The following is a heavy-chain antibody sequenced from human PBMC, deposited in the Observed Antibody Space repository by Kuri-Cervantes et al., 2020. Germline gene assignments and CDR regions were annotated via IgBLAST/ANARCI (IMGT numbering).Heavy chain of an antibody. Sequence: GSLRLSCAVYGGSFSGYYWSWIRQPPGKGLECIGEINHSGSTNYNPSLKSRVTISVDTSKNQFSLKLSSVTAADTAVYYCARGIGTSSGAHYWGQGTLVTVSS. D-gene: IGHD2-2*01. J-gene: IGHJ4*02. CDR1: GGSFSGYY. CDR2: INHSGST. CDR3: ARGIGTSSGAHY. V-gene: IGHV4-34*01.